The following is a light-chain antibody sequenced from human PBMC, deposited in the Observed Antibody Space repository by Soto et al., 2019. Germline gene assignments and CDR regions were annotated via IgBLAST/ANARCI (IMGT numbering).Light chain of an antibody. J-gene: IGKJ2*02. CDR2: AAS. CDR3: QQIYSTPRT. Sequence: DIQMTQSPSSLSASVGDRVTITCRASQSISTYLNWYQQKVGKAPKLLIYAASSLQRGFPSRFSGSGSGTDYTLTISSLQPEDFATDYCQQIYSTPRTFGQGTKLEIK. V-gene: IGKV1-39*01. CDR1: QSISTY.